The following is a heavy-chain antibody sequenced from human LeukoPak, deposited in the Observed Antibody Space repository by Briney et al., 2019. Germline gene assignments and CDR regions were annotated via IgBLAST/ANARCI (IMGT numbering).Heavy chain of an antibody. D-gene: IGHD1-26*01. CDR3: ARDKGAATEERSDY. J-gene: IGHJ4*02. V-gene: IGHV3-7*01. CDR2: IKQDGSEK. Sequence: GGSLRLSCAASGFTFSSYWMSWVRQAPGKGLEWVANIKQDGSEKYYVDSVKGRFTISRDNSKNMLYLQMNSLRAEDTAAYYCARDKGAATEERSDYWGQGTLVTVSS. CDR1: GFTFSSYW.